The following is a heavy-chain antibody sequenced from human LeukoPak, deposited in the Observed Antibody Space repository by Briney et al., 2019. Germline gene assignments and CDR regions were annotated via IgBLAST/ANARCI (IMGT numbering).Heavy chain of an antibody. V-gene: IGHV3-30*03. CDR3: GGGAAAGTPPGAFDI. J-gene: IGHJ3*02. CDR1: GFTFSSYG. Sequence: PGGSLRLSCAASGFTFSSYGTHWVRQAPGKGLEWVAVISYDGSNKYYADSVKGRFTISRDNSKNTLYLQMNSLRAEDTAVYYCGGGAAAGTPPGAFDIWGQGTMVTVSS. CDR2: ISYDGSNK. D-gene: IGHD6-13*01.